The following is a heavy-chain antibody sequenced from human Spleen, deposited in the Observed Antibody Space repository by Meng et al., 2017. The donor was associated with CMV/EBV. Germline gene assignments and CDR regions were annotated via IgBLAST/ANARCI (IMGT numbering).Heavy chain of an antibody. CDR1: GYTFTSYG. V-gene: IGHV1-69*05. J-gene: IGHJ4*02. CDR2: IIPIFGTA. CDR3: AGTTVAGTGEFDY. Sequence: CKASGYTFTSYGISWVRQAPGQGLEWMGGIIPIFGTANYAQKFQGRVTITTDESTSTAYMELSSLRSEDTAVYYCAGTTVAGTGEFDYWGQGTLVTVSS. D-gene: IGHD6-19*01.